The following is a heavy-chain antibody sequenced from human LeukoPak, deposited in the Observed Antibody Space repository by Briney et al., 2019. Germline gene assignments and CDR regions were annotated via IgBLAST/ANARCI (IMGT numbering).Heavy chain of an antibody. Sequence: GGSRRLSCAASGFTFSSYGMHWVGQAPGKGLEWVAFIRYNGGNKYYADTVKGRFTISSDKTKNSLYPQMNGLKPEDTALYCCAKDPGYDYEDWGQGTLVTVSS. V-gene: IGHV3-30*02. D-gene: IGHD3-16*01. J-gene: IGHJ4*02. CDR1: GFTFSSYG. CDR2: IRYNGGNK. CDR3: AKDPGYDYED.